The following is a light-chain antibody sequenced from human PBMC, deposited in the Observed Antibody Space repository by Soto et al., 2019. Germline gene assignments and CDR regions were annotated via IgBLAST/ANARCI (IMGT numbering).Light chain of an antibody. V-gene: IGLV2-14*01. Sequence: QSALTQPASVSGSPGQSITIPCPGTSSDVGGYNYVSWYQQHPGKAPKLIIYEVSNRPSGVSNRFSGSKSGNTASLTISGLQAEDEADYYCNSYTSKSTVVFGTGTKLTV. CDR3: NSYTSKSTVV. J-gene: IGLJ1*01. CDR2: EVS. CDR1: SSDVGGYNY.